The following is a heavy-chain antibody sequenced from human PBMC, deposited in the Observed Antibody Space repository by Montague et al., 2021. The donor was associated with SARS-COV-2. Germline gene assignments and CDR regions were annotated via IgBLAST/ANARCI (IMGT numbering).Heavy chain of an antibody. D-gene: IGHD3-22*01. CDR1: GGSFSGYY. J-gene: IGHJ4*02. CDR3: ARGRVDTTMILAVFTGAAHYFDS. V-gene: IGHV4-34*01. CDR2: VNHSGRI. Sequence: SETLSLTCAVYGGSFSGYYWTWIRQPPGKGLEWLGEVNHSGRINYNPSLKGRITISVDTSKNQFSLRLNSVTAADTAVYYCARGRVDTTMILAVFTGAAHYFDSWGQGTLVSVSS.